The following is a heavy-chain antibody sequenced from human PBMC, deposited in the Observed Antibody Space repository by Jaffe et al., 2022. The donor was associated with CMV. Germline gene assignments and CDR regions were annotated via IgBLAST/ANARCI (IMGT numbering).Heavy chain of an antibody. Sequence: QLQLQESGPGLVKPSETLSLSCTVSGGSVSSSTNYWAWIRQPPGKGLEWIGSVHYSGSTYYNPSLKSRVTISVDSSKNQFSLKLTSVIAADTAVYYCARQAVGTISFFGMISGGYYNYYMDVWGSGTTVTVSS. CDR3: ARQAVGTISFFGMISGGYYNYYMDV. J-gene: IGHJ6*03. V-gene: IGHV4-39*01. D-gene: IGHD1-26*01. CDR2: VHYSGST. CDR1: GGSVSSSTNY.